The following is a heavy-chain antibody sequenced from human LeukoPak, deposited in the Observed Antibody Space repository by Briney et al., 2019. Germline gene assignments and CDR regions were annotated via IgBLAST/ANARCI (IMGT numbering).Heavy chain of an antibody. CDR2: INPNSGGT. Sequence: GASVKVSCKASGYTFTGYYMHWVRQAPGQGLEWMGRINPNSGGTNYAQKMQGWVTMTRAPSIRPAYRELSRLMSDDTAVYYCARDTFSPGYSRSWYLVDYWGQGTLVTVSS. D-gene: IGHD6-13*01. CDR3: ARDTFSPGYSRSWYLVDY. CDR1: GYTFTGYY. J-gene: IGHJ4*02. V-gene: IGHV1-2*04.